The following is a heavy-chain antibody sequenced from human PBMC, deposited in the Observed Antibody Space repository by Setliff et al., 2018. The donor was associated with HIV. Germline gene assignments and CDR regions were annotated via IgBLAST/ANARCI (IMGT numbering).Heavy chain of an antibody. D-gene: IGHD1-26*01. Sequence: PGGSLRLSCAAFGYGYSTFDMDWVRQTPGKGLEWVADVSPDGYEKRYADFVKGRFTVSRDNSKNILFLQMDSLGAEDTGIYYCAKPTSGMYPRAFDLWGRGTVVTV. V-gene: IGHV3-23*01. CDR3: AKPTSGMYPRAFDL. CDR1: GYGYSTFD. CDR2: VSPDGYEK. J-gene: IGHJ3*01.